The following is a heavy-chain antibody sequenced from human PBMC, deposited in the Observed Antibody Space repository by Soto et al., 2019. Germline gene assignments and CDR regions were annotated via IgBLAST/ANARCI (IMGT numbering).Heavy chain of an antibody. Sequence: QVQLQESGPGLVKPSQTLSLTCTVSGGSISSGGYYWSWIRQHPGKGLEWIGYIYYSGSTYYNPSLKGRVSISVDTSKKQFSLKLSSVTAADTAVYYCAGIYSGSPGGTLRYWGQGTLVTVSS. V-gene: IGHV4-31*03. CDR3: AGIYSGSPGGTLRY. CDR1: GGSISSGGYY. D-gene: IGHD1-26*01. CDR2: IYYSGST. J-gene: IGHJ4*02.